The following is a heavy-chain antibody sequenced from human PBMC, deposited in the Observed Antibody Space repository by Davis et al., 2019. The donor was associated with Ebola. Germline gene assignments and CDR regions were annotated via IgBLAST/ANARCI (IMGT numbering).Heavy chain of an antibody. V-gene: IGHV1-18*01. J-gene: IGHJ4*02. CDR1: GYTFTSYG. CDR3: ARAQFPTTSDH. CDR2: ISAYNGNA. D-gene: IGHD1-1*01. Sequence: ASVKVSCKASGYTFTSYGISWVRQAPGQGLEWMGWISAYNGNANYAQKLQGRVTMTTDTSTTTAYMEVGSLRSDDTAVYYCARAQFPTTSDHWGQGTLVTVSS.